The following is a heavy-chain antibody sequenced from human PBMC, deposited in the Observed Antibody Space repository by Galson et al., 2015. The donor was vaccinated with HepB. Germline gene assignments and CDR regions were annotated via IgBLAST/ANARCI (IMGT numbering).Heavy chain of an antibody. D-gene: IGHD6-19*01. CDR2: ISKSATVT. Sequence: SLRLSCAASGFTFSSFAMSWVRQPPGKGLEWVSSISKSATVTYYGDSVKGRFTISRDDSKSTLYLQMDGLRAEDTAIYYCATGFELAGAAWGQGTLVTVSS. V-gene: IGHV3-23*01. J-gene: IGHJ5*02. CDR1: GFTFSSFA. CDR3: ATGFELAGAA.